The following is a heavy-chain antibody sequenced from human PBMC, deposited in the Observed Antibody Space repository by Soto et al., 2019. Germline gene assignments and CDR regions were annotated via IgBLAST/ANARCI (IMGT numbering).Heavy chain of an antibody. J-gene: IGHJ6*02. CDR2: ISAYNGNT. CDR3: ARLPYSGYSYGYWDV. V-gene: IGHV1-18*01. Sequence: ASVKVSCKASGYTFTSYGISWVRQAPGQGLEWMGWISAYNGNTNYAQKLQGRVTMTTDTSTSTAYMELRSLRSDDTAVYYCARLPYSGYSYGYWDVWCHGITVSVSS. D-gene: IGHD5-18*01. CDR1: GYTFTSYG.